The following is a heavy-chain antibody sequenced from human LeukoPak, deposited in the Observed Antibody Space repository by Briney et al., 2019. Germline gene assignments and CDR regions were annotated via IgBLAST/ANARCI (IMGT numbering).Heavy chain of an antibody. CDR3: ARAEQQLVPDAWFDP. CDR2: ISSSSSYI. V-gene: IGHV3-21*01. J-gene: IGHJ5*02. D-gene: IGHD6-13*01. Sequence: GGSLRLSCAASGFTFSSYSMNWFRQAPGKGLEWVSSISSSSSYIYYADSVKGRFTISRDNAKNSLYLQMNSLRAEDTAVYYCARAEQQLVPDAWFDPWGQGTLVTVSS. CDR1: GFTFSSYS.